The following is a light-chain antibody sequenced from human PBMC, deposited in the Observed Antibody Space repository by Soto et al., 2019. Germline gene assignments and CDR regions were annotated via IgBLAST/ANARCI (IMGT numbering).Light chain of an antibody. Sequence: DIQMTQSPSSLSASLGDRVTITCRASQTISNYLNWYQQKPGEAPNLLIFAASNLQSEVPSRFSGRGSGTRFTLTISGLRPEDSAVYYCQQSYSTPQTFGQGTKVEVK. CDR2: AAS. V-gene: IGKV1-39*01. J-gene: IGKJ1*01. CDR3: QQSYSTPQT. CDR1: QTISNY.